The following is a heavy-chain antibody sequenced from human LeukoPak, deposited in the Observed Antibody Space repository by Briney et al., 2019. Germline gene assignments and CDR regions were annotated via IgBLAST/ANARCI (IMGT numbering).Heavy chain of an antibody. CDR1: GFTFSTYG. J-gene: IGHJ1*01. V-gene: IGHV3-23*01. CDR3: ARSSGWYNQQFGLEYFQH. D-gene: IGHD6-19*01. CDR2: ISGRADLT. Sequence: AGGSLRLSCAASGFTFSTYGITWVRQAPGKGLEGVSAISGRADLTFYADSVKGRFTSSRDNSKNTLYLQMNSLRAEDTAVYYCARSSGWYNQQFGLEYFQHWGQGTLVTVSS.